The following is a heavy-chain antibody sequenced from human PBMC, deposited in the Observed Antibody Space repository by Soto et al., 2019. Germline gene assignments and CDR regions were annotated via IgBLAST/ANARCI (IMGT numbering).Heavy chain of an antibody. D-gene: IGHD1-26*01. CDR1: GFTFSSYG. J-gene: IGHJ2*01. CDR3: ANDSGTYWYFDL. Sequence: QVQLVESGGGVVQPGRCLRLSCAASGFTFSSYGIHWVRQAPGKGLEWVEVISYDGSNKFYADSVKGRFTISRDNTKDTLYLQMNSFRAEDTAAYCSANDSGTYWYFDLWGRGTLATVSS. V-gene: IGHV3-30*18. CDR2: ISYDGSNK.